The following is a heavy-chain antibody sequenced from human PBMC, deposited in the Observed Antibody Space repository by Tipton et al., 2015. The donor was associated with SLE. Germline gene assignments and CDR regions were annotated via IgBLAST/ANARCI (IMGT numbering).Heavy chain of an antibody. CDR3: ARGSCSGGVCYIDY. V-gene: IGHV4-59*01. CDR2: IYYSGIT. CDR1: AGSIRSYH. Sequence: TLSLTCTVSAGSIRSYHWSWIRQPPGKGLEWIGYIYYSGITNYNLSLQSRVTISMDTSKNQFSLKMNSVTAADTAVYYCARGSCSGGVCYIDYWGQGTLVTVSS. D-gene: IGHD2-8*02. J-gene: IGHJ4*02.